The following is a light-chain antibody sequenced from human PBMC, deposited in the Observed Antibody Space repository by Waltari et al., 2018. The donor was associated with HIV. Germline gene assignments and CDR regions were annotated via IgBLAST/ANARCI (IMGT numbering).Light chain of an antibody. CDR1: SSDVGGYNS. Sequence: QSDLTQPASVSGSPGQSITISCTGTSSDVGGYNSVSWYQLHPGKAPKLMIYAVSNRPSGVSNRFSGSKSDNTASLTISGLQAEDEADYYCSSYTSTSTVYVFGTGTEVTVL. V-gene: IGLV2-14*03. CDR2: AVS. CDR3: SSYTSTSTVYV. J-gene: IGLJ1*01.